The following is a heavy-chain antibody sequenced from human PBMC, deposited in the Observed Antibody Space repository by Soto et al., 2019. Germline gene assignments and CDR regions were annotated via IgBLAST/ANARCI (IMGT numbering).Heavy chain of an antibody. CDR1: GFTFSSYG. CDR3: AKENYDFWSGGDYYYGMDV. CDR2: ISYDGSNK. D-gene: IGHD3-3*01. J-gene: IGHJ6*02. Sequence: QVQLVESGGGVVQPGRSLRLSCAASGFTFSSYGMHWVRQAPGKGLEWVAVISYDGSNKYYADSVKGRFTISRDNSKNTPYLQMNSLRVEDTAMYYCAKENYDFWSGGDYYYGMDVWGQGTTVTVSS. V-gene: IGHV3-30*18.